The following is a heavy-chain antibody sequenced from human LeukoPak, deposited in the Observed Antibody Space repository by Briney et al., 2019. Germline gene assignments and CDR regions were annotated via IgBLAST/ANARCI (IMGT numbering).Heavy chain of an antibody. Sequence: SETLSLTCTVSGGSISSGDYYWSWIRQPPGKGLEWIGYIYYSGSTYYNPSLKSRVTISVDTSKNQLSLKLSSVTAADTAVYYCASSHCSSTSCYRYYYMDVWGKGTTVTVSS. D-gene: IGHD2-2*02. CDR2: IYYSGST. V-gene: IGHV4-30-4*08. CDR3: ASSHCSSTSCYRYYYMDV. J-gene: IGHJ6*03. CDR1: GGSISSGDYY.